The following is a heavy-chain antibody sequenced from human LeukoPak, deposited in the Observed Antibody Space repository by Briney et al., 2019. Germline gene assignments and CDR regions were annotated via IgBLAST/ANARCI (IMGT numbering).Heavy chain of an antibody. J-gene: IGHJ4*02. Sequence: ASVKVSCKASGYTFSNYGISWVRQAPGLGLEWMGWTSYNGNTNYAQKFQGRVTMTTDTSTSTAYMELRSLRSDDTAVYYCARSPFPMDTAMGSDYWGQGTLVTVSS. CDR2: TSYNGNT. D-gene: IGHD5-18*01. CDR3: ARSPFPMDTAMGSDY. V-gene: IGHV1-18*04. CDR1: GYTFSNYG.